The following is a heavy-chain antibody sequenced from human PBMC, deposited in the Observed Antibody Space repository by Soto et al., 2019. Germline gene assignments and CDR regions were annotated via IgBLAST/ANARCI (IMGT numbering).Heavy chain of an antibody. Sequence: ASVKVSCKASGYTFTGYYMHWVRQAPGQGLEWMGWINPNSGGTNYAQKLQGRVTMTRDTSISTAYMELRSLRSDDTAEYYCAISSGYWNWFDPWGQGTLVTVSS. CDR2: INPNSGGT. CDR1: GYTFTGYY. CDR3: AISSGYWNWFDP. J-gene: IGHJ5*02. D-gene: IGHD3-22*01. V-gene: IGHV1-2*02.